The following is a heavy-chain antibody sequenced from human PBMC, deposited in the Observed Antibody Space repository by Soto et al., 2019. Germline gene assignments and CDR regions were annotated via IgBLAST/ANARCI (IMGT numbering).Heavy chain of an antibody. Sequence: ASVNLSCKASGYSFTSYGINWVRQAPGQGLEWLGWISAYDGNTNYAQILQGRVPMTTDTSTNTAYMEVRSLRSDDTAVYYCARGGYYDSSGSRNYYYYGMNVWGQGTTVTVSS. CDR3: ARGGYYDSSGSRNYYYYGMNV. D-gene: IGHD3-22*01. V-gene: IGHV1-18*01. CDR2: ISAYDGNT. J-gene: IGHJ6*02. CDR1: GYSFTSYG.